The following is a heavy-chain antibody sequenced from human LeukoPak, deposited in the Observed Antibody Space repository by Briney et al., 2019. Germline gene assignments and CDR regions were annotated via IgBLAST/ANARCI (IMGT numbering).Heavy chain of an antibody. CDR3: AKAVYSNYGYFDY. D-gene: IGHD4-11*01. CDR2: ISGSGGST. Sequence: GGSLRLSCAASGFTFSSYAMSWVRQAPGKGLEWVSAISGSGGSTYYADSAKGRFTISRDNSKNTLYLQMNSLRAEDTAVYYCAKAVYSNYGYFDYWGQGTLVTVSS. CDR1: GFTFSSYA. J-gene: IGHJ4*02. V-gene: IGHV3-23*01.